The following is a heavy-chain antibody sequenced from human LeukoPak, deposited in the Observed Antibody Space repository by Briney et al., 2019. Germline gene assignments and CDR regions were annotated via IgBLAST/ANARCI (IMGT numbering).Heavy chain of an antibody. Sequence: GGSLRLSCAASGFTFSSYWMNWVRRAPGKGLEWVAAIRPDGSEEFYVDSVKGRFTISRDNARNSLFLQMNSLRAEDTALYYCARDPGYCRGGTCYGYDYWGQGTLVTVSS. V-gene: IGHV3-7*03. CDR1: GFTFSSYW. CDR2: IRPDGSEE. D-gene: IGHD2-15*01. J-gene: IGHJ4*02. CDR3: ARDPGYCRGGTCYGYDY.